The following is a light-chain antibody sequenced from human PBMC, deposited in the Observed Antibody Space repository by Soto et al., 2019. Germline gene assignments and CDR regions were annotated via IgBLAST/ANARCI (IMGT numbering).Light chain of an antibody. Sequence: DIVMTQSPLSLPVTPGEPASISCRSSQNLMHSNGYNYLDWYVQKPGQSPQLLIYLGSNRASGVPDRFSGSGLGTDFTLKISRVEAEDVGVYYCMQALQTPTFGQGTRLEIK. CDR3: MQALQTPT. CDR2: LGS. CDR1: QNLMHSNGYNY. J-gene: IGKJ5*01. V-gene: IGKV2-28*01.